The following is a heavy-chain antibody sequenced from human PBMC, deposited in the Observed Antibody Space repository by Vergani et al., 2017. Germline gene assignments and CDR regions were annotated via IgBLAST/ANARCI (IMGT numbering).Heavy chain of an antibody. CDR1: GYTFTSYD. CDR3: ARDQASGYHDY. CDR2: IIPIFGTA. J-gene: IGHJ4*02. Sequence: QVQLVQSGAEVKKPGASVKVSCKASGYTFTSYDINWVRQATGQGLEWMGGIIPIFGTANYAQKFQGRVTITADESTSTAYMELSSLRSEDTAVYYCARDQASGYHDYWGQGTLVTVSS. D-gene: IGHD3-22*01. V-gene: IGHV1-69*01.